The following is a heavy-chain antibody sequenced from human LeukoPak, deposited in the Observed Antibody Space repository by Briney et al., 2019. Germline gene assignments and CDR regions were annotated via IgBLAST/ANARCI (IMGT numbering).Heavy chain of an antibody. V-gene: IGHV3-30*03. CDR2: ISYDGSNK. CDR1: GFTFSSYW. Sequence: GGSLRLSCAASGFTFSSYWMSWVRQAPGKGLEWVAVISYDGSNKYYADSVKGRFTISRDNAKNSLYLQMNSLRAEDTAIHYCARGQGRSHGMDVWGQGTTVTVSS. CDR3: ARGQGRSHGMDV. J-gene: IGHJ6*02.